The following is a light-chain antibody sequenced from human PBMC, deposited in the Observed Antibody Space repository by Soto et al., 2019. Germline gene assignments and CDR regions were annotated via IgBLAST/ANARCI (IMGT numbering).Light chain of an antibody. CDR1: QRISNS. Sequence: DIPMTQSPSSLSASVGDRVTITCRASQRISNSLNWYQQKPGKATDLLIYAASNLQSGGPSRFSGSGSGTDFNLTISSLQPEDFATYYCQQSYSSPQMYTFGQGTKLEIK. J-gene: IGKJ2*01. CDR3: QQSYSSPQMYT. V-gene: IGKV1-39*01. CDR2: AAS.